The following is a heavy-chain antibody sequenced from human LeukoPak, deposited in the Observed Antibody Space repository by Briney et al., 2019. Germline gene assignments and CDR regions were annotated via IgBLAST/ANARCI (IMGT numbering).Heavy chain of an antibody. J-gene: IGHJ5*02. D-gene: IGHD3-22*01. V-gene: IGHV1-2*02. CDR3: ARGDYYDSSGYPVT. Sequence: ASVKVSCKASGYTFTGYYMHWVRQAPGLGLEWMGWINPNNGGTNYAQKFQGRVTMTRDTSISTAYMELSRLRSDDTAVYYCARGDYYDSSGYPVTWGQGTLVTVSS. CDR1: GYTFTGYY. CDR2: INPNNGGT.